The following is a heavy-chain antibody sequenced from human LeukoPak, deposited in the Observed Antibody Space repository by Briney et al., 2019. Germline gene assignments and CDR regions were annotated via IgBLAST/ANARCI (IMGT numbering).Heavy chain of an antibody. Sequence: PGGSLRLSCAASGFTFSSYAMSWVRQAPGKGLEWVSAISGSGGSTYYADSVKGRFTTSRDNSKNTLYLQMNSLRAEDTAVYYCAKVVVRGVIPLYFDYWGQGTLVTVSS. J-gene: IGHJ4*02. CDR3: AKVVVRGVIPLYFDY. D-gene: IGHD3-10*01. CDR2: ISGSGGST. CDR1: GFTFSSYA. V-gene: IGHV3-23*01.